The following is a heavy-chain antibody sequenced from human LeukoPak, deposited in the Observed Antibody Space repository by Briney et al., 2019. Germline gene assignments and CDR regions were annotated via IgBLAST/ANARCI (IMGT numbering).Heavy chain of an antibody. D-gene: IGHD5-18*01. CDR2: IYYSGST. J-gene: IGHJ2*01. Sequence: SETLSLTCTVSGGSISSSSYYWGWIRQPPGRGLEWIGSIYYSGSTYYNPSLKSRVTISVDTSKNQFSLKLSSVTAADTAVYYCARCERGYSYGTSYWYFDLWGRGTLVTVSS. CDR3: ARCERGYSYGTSYWYFDL. CDR1: GGSISSSSYY. V-gene: IGHV4-39*07.